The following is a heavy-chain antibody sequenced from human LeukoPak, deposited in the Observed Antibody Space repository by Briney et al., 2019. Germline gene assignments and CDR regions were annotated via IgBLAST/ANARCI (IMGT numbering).Heavy chain of an antibody. D-gene: IGHD3-10*01. J-gene: IGHJ4*02. CDR3: ARGGFGELWGSLFDY. Sequence: ASVKVSCKASGYTFTSYAMHWVRQAPGQRLEWMGWINAGNGNTKYSQKFQGRVTITRDTSASTAYMELSSLRSEDTAVYYCARGGFGELWGSLFDYWGQGTLVTVS. V-gene: IGHV1-3*01. CDR2: INAGNGNT. CDR1: GYTFTSYA.